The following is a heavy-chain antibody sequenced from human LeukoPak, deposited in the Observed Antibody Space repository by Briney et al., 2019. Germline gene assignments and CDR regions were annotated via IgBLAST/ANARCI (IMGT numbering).Heavy chain of an antibody. CDR2: IYSSGSA. D-gene: IGHD6-19*01. CDR3: ARGPYSSGWYGLDY. CDR1: RLTLSSNY. Sequence: PGRSLRLSCAASRLTLSSNYMSWVRQAPGKGLEWVAVIYSSGSAYYADSVKGRFTISRDNSKNTLYLQMNSLRAEDTAVYYCARGPYSSGWYGLDYWGQGTLVTVSS. J-gene: IGHJ4*02. V-gene: IGHV3-53*01.